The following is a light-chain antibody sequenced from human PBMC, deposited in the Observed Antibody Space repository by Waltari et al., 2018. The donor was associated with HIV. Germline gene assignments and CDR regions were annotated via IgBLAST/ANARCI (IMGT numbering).Light chain of an antibody. CDR3: QAWDSSTVV. V-gene: IGLV3-1*01. CDR2: QDS. Sequence: ELTQPPSVSVSPGQTASITCSGDKLGDKYACWYQQKPGQSPVLVIYQDSKRPSGIPERFSGSNSGNTATLTISGTQAMDEADYYCQAWDSSTVVFGGGTKLTVL. CDR1: KLGDKY. J-gene: IGLJ2*01.